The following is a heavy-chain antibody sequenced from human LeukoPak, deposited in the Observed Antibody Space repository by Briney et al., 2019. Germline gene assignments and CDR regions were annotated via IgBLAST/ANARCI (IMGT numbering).Heavy chain of an antibody. J-gene: IGHJ6*02. Sequence: GASVKVSCKASGYTFTSYAMNWVRQAPGQGLEWMGWINTNTGNPTYAQGFTGRFVFSLDTSVSTAYLQISSLKAEDTAVYYCASRNSNIVVVPAAFYYYYGMDVWGQGTTVTVSS. CDR3: ASRNSNIVVVPAAFYYYYGMDV. CDR1: GYTFTSYA. CDR2: INTNTGNP. D-gene: IGHD2-2*01. V-gene: IGHV7-4-1*02.